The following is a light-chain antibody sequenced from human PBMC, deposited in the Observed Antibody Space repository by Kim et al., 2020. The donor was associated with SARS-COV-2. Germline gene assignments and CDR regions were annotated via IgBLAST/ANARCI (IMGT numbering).Light chain of an antibody. CDR3: SSYTSDSTFV. J-gene: IGLJ1*01. CDR1: GGDVGGFNF. Sequence: GQSITLSCTGTGGDVGGFNFVSWYQQRPDKAPQLMIFDVNKRPSGVYDRFSGSKSGNTASLTISGLQAEDEADYYCSSYTSDSTFVFGTGTKVTVL. V-gene: IGLV2-14*04. CDR2: DVN.